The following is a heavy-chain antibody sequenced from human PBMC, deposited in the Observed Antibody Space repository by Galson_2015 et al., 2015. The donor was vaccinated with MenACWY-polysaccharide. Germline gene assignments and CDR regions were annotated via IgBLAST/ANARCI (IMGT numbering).Heavy chain of an antibody. V-gene: IGHV4-61*01. CDR3: AREPTLSGSFGWFDP. D-gene: IGHD1-26*01. CDR2: MSHSGRA. CDR1: GGSVSTTTYY. J-gene: IGHJ5*02. Sequence: SLTCTVSGGSVSTTTYYWSWLRQPPGKGLGWIGYMSHSGRANSNPSLRSRVTISIDTSKNQFSLRLSSVTAADTAMYYCAREPTLSGSFGWFDPWGQGTLVTVSS.